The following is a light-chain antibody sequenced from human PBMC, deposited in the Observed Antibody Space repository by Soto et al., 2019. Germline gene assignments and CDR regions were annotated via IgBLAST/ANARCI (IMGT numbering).Light chain of an antibody. CDR1: QSVLYSSNNKNY. CDR3: QQYYSTPRT. V-gene: IGKV4-1*01. CDR2: WAS. Sequence: DIVMTQSPGSRAVSLGERATINCKSSQSVLYSSNNKNYLTWYQQKPGQPPKLLIYWASTRESGVPDRFSGSGSGTDFTLTISSLQAEDVAVYYCQQYYSTPRTFGQGTKAEIK. J-gene: IGKJ1*01.